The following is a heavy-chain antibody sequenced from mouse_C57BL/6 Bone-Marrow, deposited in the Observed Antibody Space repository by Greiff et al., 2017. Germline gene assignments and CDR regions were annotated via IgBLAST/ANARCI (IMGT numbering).Heavy chain of an antibody. J-gene: IGHJ4*01. CDR3: ARDGYYYAMDY. D-gene: IGHD2-3*01. V-gene: IGHV8-8*01. CDR2: IWCDDDK. Sequence: QVTLKVSGPGILQPSQTLSLTCSFSGFSLSTFGMGVVWIRPPSGKGLDWLAHIWCDDDKYYNPALKSRLTISKDTSKDQGFLKIADVETADTATYYCARDGYYYAMDYWGQGTSVTVSS. CDR1: GFSLSTFGMG.